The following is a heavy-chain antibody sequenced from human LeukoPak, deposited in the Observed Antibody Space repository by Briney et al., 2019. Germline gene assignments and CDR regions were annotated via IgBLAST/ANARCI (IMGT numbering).Heavy chain of an antibody. V-gene: IGHV3-30*03. D-gene: IGHD4-17*01. CDR1: GFTFSSYG. J-gene: IGHJ4*02. CDR2: ISYDGSNK. CDR3: ARDEVTTPRD. Sequence: GSLRLSCAASGFTFSSYGMHWVRQAPGKGLEWVAVISYDGSNKYYADSVKGRFTISRDNSKNTLYLQMHSLRAEDTAVYYCARDEVTTPRDWGQGTLVTVSS.